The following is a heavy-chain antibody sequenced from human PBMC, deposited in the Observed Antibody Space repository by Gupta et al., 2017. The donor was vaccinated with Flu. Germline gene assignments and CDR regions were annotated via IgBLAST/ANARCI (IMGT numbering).Heavy chain of an antibody. CDR3: ARTTGYSSYWPPYFDL. D-gene: IGHD6-6*01. V-gene: IGHV3-74*01. CDR1: GFTFSSYW. J-gene: IGHJ4*02. CDR2: VNGDGSAT. Sequence: EVQLVESGGGLVQPGGSLRLSCAASGFTFSSYWMHWVRQTPGKGLVWVSRVNGDGSATTYADSVKGRFTISRDNTKSTVYLQMNSLSAEDTAVYYCARTTGYSSYWPPYFDLWGQGTLVTVSS.